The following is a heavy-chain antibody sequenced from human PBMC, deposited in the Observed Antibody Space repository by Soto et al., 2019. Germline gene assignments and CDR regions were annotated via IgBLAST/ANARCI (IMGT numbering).Heavy chain of an antibody. V-gene: IGHV3-23*01. CDR3: ATGGSGYYYFDY. Sequence: EVQRLESGGGLVQPGGSLRLSCADSGFTFSSYAMSWVRQAPGKGLEWVSAISGSGGSTYYADSVKGRFTISRDNSKNTLYLQMNSLRAEDTAVYYCATGGSGYYYFDYWGQGTLVTVSS. CDR1: GFTFSSYA. J-gene: IGHJ4*02. D-gene: IGHD3-22*01. CDR2: ISGSGGST.